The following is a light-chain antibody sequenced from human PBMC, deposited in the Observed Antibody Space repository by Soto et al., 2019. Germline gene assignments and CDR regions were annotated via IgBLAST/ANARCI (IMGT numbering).Light chain of an antibody. J-gene: IGLJ1*01. CDR1: KLGDKY. CDR3: QAWDSSTKV. Sequence: SYELTQPPSGSVSPGQTASITCSGDKLGDKYACWYQQKPGQSPVLVIYQDSKRPSGIPERFSGSNSGNTATLTISGTQAMDEADYYCQAWDSSTKVFGTGTKVTXL. V-gene: IGLV3-1*01. CDR2: QDS.